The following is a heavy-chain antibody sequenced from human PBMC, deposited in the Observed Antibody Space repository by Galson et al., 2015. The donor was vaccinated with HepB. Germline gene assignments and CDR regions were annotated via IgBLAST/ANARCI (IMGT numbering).Heavy chain of an antibody. J-gene: IGHJ3*01. CDR2: IKSKKSGGAI. D-gene: IGHD4-17*01. V-gene: IGHV3-15*01. Sequence: SLRLSCAASGFPFTTAWMRWVRQAPGKGLEWVGLIKSKKSGGAIHYAAPVKDRFTISRDDSKNTLYVQMNSLKTEDTAIYYCTTPNSNDHGDYDRFWGQGTMVTVSS. CDR3: TTPNSNDHGDYDRF. CDR1: GFPFTTAW.